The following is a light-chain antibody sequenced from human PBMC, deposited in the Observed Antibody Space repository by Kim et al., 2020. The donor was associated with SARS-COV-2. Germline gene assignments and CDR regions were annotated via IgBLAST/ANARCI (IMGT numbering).Light chain of an antibody. Sequence: LSLSPRDRATLSCRAGQSVSSRLAWYQQRPGQPPSLLIYDASNRATGVPDRFSGSGSETDFTLTISSLEPEDFAVYYCQQNSNWLFGGGTKVDIK. CDR1: QSVSSR. J-gene: IGKJ4*01. V-gene: IGKV3-11*01. CDR2: DAS. CDR3: QQNSNWL.